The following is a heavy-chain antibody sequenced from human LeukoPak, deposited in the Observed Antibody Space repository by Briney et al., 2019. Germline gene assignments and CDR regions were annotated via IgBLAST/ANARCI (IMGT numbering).Heavy chain of an antibody. CDR1: GFTFSSYA. J-gene: IGHJ4*02. CDR3: AKASSGSYYVEFLYFDY. V-gene: IGHV3-23*01. CDR2: ISGSGGST. Sequence: PGGSLRLSCAASGFTFSSYAMSWVRQAPGKGLEWVSAISGSGGSTYYADSVKGRFTISRDNSKNTLYLQMNSLRAEDTAVYYCAKASSGSYYVEFLYFDYWSQGTLVTVSS. D-gene: IGHD1-26*01.